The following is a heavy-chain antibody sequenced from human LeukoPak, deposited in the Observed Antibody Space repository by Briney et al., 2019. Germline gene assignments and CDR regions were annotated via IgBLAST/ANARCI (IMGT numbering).Heavy chain of an antibody. CDR2: ISGSGDST. J-gene: IGHJ4*02. CDR1: GFTFSSYA. Sequence: PGGSLRLSCAASGFTFSSYAMSWVRQAPGKGLEWVSDISGSGDSTYYADSVKGRFTIFRDNSENTLYLQMNSLRAEDTAVYYCASRECSSRGCYESGGYWGQGTLLTVSS. CDR3: ASRECSSRGCYESGGY. D-gene: IGHD2-2*01. V-gene: IGHV3-23*01.